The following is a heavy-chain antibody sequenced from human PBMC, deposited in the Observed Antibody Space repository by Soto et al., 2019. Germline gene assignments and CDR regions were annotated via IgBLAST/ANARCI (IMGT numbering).Heavy chain of an antibody. CDR2: IYYSGST. CDR3: ARGYRWLDY. Sequence: RSLTCTVSGGSISSYYWSWIRQPPGKGLECIGYIYYSGSTNYNPSLKSRVTISVDTSMNQFSLNLSSVTAADTAVYYCARGYRWLDYWGQGTLVTVSS. V-gene: IGHV4-59*01. J-gene: IGHJ4*02. CDR1: GGSISSYY. D-gene: IGHD5-12*01.